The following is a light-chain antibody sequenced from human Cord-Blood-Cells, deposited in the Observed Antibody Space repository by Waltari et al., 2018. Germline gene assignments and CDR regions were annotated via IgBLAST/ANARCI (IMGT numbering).Light chain of an antibody. CDR3: QQYNNCTLYS. Sequence: EIVMTQSPATLSVSPGERATLSCRASQSVSSNFAWYQQKPGQAPTLLIYGASTRATGIPARFSGSGSGTEFTLTISSLQSEDFAVYYCQQYNNCTLYSFGQRTKLEIK. V-gene: IGKV3-15*01. CDR1: QSVSSN. J-gene: IGKJ2*03. CDR2: GAS.